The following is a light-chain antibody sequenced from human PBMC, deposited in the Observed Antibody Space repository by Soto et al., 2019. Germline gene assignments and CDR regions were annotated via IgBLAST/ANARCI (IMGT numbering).Light chain of an antibody. Sequence: QSVLTQPASVSGSPGHSITISCSGTSSDVGGYNYVSWYQQHPGKVPKLMIFEVSNRPSGVSNRFSGSKSGNTASLTISGLQAEDEADYYCSSYTTSRTLVFGSGTKVTVL. CDR1: SSDVGGYNY. V-gene: IGLV2-14*01. CDR3: SSYTTSRTLV. CDR2: EVS. J-gene: IGLJ1*01.